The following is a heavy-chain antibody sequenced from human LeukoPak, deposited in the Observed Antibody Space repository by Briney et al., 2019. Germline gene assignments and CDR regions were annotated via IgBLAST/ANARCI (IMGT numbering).Heavy chain of an antibody. Sequence: SETLSLTCAVSGGSFSGYYWNWIRQSPGKGLEWIGEINHSGSTNYNPSLKSRVTISVDTSKNQFSLKLSSVTAADTAVYYCARRHKPNYYDSSGYYGYWGQGTLVTVSS. V-gene: IGHV4-34*01. CDR1: GGSFSGYY. CDR3: ARRHKPNYYDSSGYYGY. CDR2: INHSGST. J-gene: IGHJ4*02. D-gene: IGHD3-22*01.